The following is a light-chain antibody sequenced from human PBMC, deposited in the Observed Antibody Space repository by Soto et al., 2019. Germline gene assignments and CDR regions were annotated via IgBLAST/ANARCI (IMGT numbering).Light chain of an antibody. CDR2: EVS. J-gene: IGLJ1*01. CDR3: SSYTTSGTYV. CDR1: SSDVGGYNY. V-gene: IGLV2-14*01. Sequence: QSALTQPASVSGSPGQSITISCTGTSSDVGGYNYVSWYQQYPGKAPKLMIFEVSHRPSGVSNRFSGSKSGNTASLTISGLQAEDEADYYCSSYTTSGTYVFGTGTKLTVL.